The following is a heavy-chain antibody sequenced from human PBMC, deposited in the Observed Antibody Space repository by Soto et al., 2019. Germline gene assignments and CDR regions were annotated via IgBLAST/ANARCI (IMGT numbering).Heavy chain of an antibody. D-gene: IGHD3-10*01. CDR1: GFSVNSDY. CDR2: IFPGGTT. V-gene: IGHV3-53*01. CDR3: ARGFHYGTIDS. Sequence: TGGSLRLSCTASGFSVNSDYMSWVRQAPGKGLEWVSVIFPGGTTYYADSVKGRFTISKDSSKSTLYLQMNSLRAEDTAIFYCARGFHYGTIDSWGQGALVTVSS. J-gene: IGHJ5*01.